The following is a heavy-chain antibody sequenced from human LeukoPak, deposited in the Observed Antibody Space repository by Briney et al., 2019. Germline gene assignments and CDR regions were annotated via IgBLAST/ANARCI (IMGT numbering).Heavy chain of an antibody. CDR1: GGSFSGYY. Sequence: SETLSLTCAVYGGSFSGYYWSWIRQPPGKGLEWIVEINHSGSTNYNPSLKSRVTISVDTSKNQFSLKLSSVTAADTAVYYCARLKAAAGTHYYYHMDVWGKGTTVTVSS. D-gene: IGHD6-13*01. J-gene: IGHJ6*03. V-gene: IGHV4-34*01. CDR3: ARLKAAAGTHYYYHMDV. CDR2: INHSGST.